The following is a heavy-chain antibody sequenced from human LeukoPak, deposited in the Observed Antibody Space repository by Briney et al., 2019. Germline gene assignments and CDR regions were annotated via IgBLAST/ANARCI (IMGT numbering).Heavy chain of an antibody. D-gene: IGHD3-10*01. Sequence: PSETLSLTCTVSGGSISIYYWSWIRQPPGKGLGWIGYIYYSGSTNYNPSLKSRVTISVDTSKNQFSLKLSSVTAADTAVYYCARGPYGSGSQTFDYWGQGTLVTVSS. J-gene: IGHJ4*02. V-gene: IGHV4-59*01. CDR3: ARGPYGSGSQTFDY. CDR1: GGSISIYY. CDR2: IYYSGST.